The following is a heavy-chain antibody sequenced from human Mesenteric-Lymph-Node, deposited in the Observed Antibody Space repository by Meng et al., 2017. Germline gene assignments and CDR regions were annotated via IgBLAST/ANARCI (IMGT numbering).Heavy chain of an antibody. V-gene: IGHV4-61*01. CDR1: GGSVSGRNYY. CDR3: ASLVSREYRRVDF. CDR2: IYDTETT. D-gene: IGHD2/OR15-2a*01. Sequence: QGQLQESDPRLVRHAETLSLMCSVSGGSVSGRNYYWSWIRQPPGKGLEWIGYIYDTETTNYSPSLESRVTISVDTSKNQFSLNLSSVTAADTAISYCASLVSREYRRVDFWGQGTLVTVSS. J-gene: IGHJ4*02.